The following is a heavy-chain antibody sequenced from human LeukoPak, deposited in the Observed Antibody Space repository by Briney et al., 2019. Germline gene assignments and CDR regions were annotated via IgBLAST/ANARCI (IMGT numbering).Heavy chain of an antibody. Sequence: SETLSLTCSVSGDSISSTKYYRGWVRQPPGKGLESIGGFYYSGNTYHTPSLKSRVTVSVDTAKNQFSLKMTSVTAADTAVYYCASGLAVGGVPDCWGQGTLVTVSS. CDR2: FYYSGNT. D-gene: IGHD2-8*02. V-gene: IGHV4-39*01. CDR3: ASGLAVGGVPDC. CDR1: GDSISSTKYY. J-gene: IGHJ4*02.